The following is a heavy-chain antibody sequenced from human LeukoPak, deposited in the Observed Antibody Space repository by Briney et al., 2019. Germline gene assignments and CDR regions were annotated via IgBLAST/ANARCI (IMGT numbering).Heavy chain of an antibody. J-gene: IGHJ4*02. V-gene: IGHV4-34*01. CDR1: GGSFSGYY. D-gene: IGHD3-22*01. Sequence: SETLSLACAVYGGSFSGYYWSWIRQPPGKGLEWIGEINHSGSTNYNPSLKSRVTISVDTSKNQFSLKLSSVTAADTAVYYCVTYYFDSSGPKKNYWGQGTLVTVSS. CDR3: VTYYFDSSGPKKNY. CDR2: INHSGST.